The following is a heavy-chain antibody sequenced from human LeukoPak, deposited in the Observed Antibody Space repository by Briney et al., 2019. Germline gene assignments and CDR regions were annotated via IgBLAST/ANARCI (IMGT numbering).Heavy chain of an antibody. J-gene: IGHJ5*02. CDR2: IYYSGST. D-gene: IGHD6-13*01. CDR1: GGSISGSSYY. CDR3: ARAAAAAGTGNWFDP. Sequence: SETLSLTCTVSGGSISGSSYYWGWIRQPPGKGLEWIGSIYYSGSTYYNPSLKSRVTISVDTSKNQFSLKLNSVTATDTAVYYCARAAAAAGTGNWFDPWGQGTLVTVSS. V-gene: IGHV4-39*02.